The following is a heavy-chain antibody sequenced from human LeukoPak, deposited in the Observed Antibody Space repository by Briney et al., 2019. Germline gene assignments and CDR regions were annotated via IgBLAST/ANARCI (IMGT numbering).Heavy chain of an antibody. D-gene: IGHD3-22*01. CDR1: GGSISSYY. CDR3: ARARYDSSGYRFDY. V-gene: IGHV4-59*01. J-gene: IGHJ4*01. CDR2: IYYSGST. Sequence: SETLSLTCTVSGGSISSYYWSWIRQPPGKGLEWIGYIYYSGSTNYNPSLKSRVTISVDTSKNQFSLKLSSVTAADTAVYYCARARYDSSGYRFDYWGPGTLVTVYS.